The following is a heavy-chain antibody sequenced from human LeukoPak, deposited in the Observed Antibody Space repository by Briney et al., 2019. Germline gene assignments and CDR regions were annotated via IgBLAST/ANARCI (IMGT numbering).Heavy chain of an antibody. V-gene: IGHV4-4*07. CDR2: IYTSGST. D-gene: IGHD3-3*01. CDR1: GGSISSYY. J-gene: IGHJ4*02. CDR3: ARELLYDFWSGYYLDY. Sequence: SETLSLTCTVSGGSISSYYWSWIRQPAGKGLEWIGRIYTSGSTNYNPSLKSRVTMSVDTSKNQFSLKLSSVTAADTAVYYCARELLYDFWSGYYLDYWGQGTLSPSPQ.